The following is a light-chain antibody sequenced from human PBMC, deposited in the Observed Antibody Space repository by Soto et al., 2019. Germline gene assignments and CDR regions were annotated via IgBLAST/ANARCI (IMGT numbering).Light chain of an antibody. J-gene: IGKJ2*03. CDR2: SAS. CDR1: QDINVY. V-gene: IGKV1-39*01. Sequence: DIQITQSPSSFSSSIFDTFTITCRASQDINVYLNWYQQKPGEVPKLLIYSASTLHSGVPSRFTGSGSETDFTLTIRSLQPEDFATYYCQHGYVAPYSFGQGTKVDI. CDR3: QHGYVAPYS.